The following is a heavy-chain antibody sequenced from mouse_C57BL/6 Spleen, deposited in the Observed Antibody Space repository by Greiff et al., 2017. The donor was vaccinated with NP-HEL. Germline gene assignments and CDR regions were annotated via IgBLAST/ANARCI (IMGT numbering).Heavy chain of an antibody. CDR2: ISYDGSN. V-gene: IGHV3-6*01. J-gene: IGHJ2*01. CDR3: ARGDGSVFDY. Sequence: EVQLQQSGPGLVKPSQSLSLTCSVTGYSITSGYYWNWIRQFPGNKLEWMGYISYDGSNNYNPSLQNRISITRDTSKNQFFLKLNSVTTEDTATYYCARGDGSVFDYWGQGTTLTVSS. CDR1: GYSITSGYY. D-gene: IGHD1-1*01.